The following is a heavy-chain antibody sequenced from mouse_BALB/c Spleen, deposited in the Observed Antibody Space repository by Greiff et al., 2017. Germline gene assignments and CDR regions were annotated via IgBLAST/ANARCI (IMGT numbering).Heavy chain of an antibody. J-gene: IGHJ4*01. Sequence: QVQLQQSGAELVRPGTSVKVSCKASGYAFTNYLIEWVKQRPGQGLEWIGVINPGSGGTNYNEKFKGKATLTADKSSSTAYMQLSSLTSDDSAVYFCAREGISYAMDYWGQGTSVTVSS. CDR1: GYAFTNYL. V-gene: IGHV1-54*01. CDR3: AREGISYAMDY. CDR2: INPGSGGT.